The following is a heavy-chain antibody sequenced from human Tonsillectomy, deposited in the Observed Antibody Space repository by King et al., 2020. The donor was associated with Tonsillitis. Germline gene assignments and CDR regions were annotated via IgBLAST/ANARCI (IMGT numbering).Heavy chain of an antibody. D-gene: IGHD3-22*01. CDR1: GGSISSYY. CDR2: IYYSGST. J-gene: IGHJ4*02. V-gene: IGHV4-59*01. Sequence: VQLQESGPGLVKPSETLSLTCTVSGGSISSYYWSWIRQPPGKGLEWIGYIYYSGSTNYNPSLKSRVTISVDTSKNQFSLKLSSVTAADTAVYYCARGDSRGNFDYWRQGTLVTVSS. CDR3: ARGDSRGNFDY.